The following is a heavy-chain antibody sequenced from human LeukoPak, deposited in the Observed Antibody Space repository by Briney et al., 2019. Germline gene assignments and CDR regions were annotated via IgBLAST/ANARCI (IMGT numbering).Heavy chain of an antibody. V-gene: IGHV3-21*01. J-gene: IGHJ3*02. CDR3: ARDSSDDAFDI. CDR2: ISSSSSYI. CDR1: GFTSSSYS. Sequence: GGSLRLSCAASGFTSSSYSMNWVRQAPGKGLEWVSSISSSSSYIYYADSVKGRFTISRDNAKNSLYLQMNSLRAEDTAVYYCARDSSDDAFDIWGQGTMVTVSS.